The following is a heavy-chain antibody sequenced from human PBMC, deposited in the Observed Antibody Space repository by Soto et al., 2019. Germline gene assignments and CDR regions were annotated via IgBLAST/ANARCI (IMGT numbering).Heavy chain of an antibody. Sequence: PXXSLKISCKGSGYSFNNYWVAWVRQMSGKGLEWMGIIYPGDSDTRYSPSFQGQVTISADKSISTAYLQWSSLKASDTAMYYCARHDSGSRYWGQGTLVTVSS. V-gene: IGHV5-51*01. CDR2: IYPGDSDT. CDR3: ARHDSGSRY. D-gene: IGHD3-10*01. J-gene: IGHJ4*02. CDR1: GYSFNNYW.